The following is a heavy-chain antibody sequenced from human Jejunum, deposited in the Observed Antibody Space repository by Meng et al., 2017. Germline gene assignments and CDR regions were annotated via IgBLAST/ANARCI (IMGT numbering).Heavy chain of an antibody. CDR2: IKNDGSRT. CDR3: VRGVHEYHYYTRRYFYYFDD. V-gene: IGHV3-74*01. D-gene: IGHD3-22*01. J-gene: IGHJ4*02. Sequence: GKSLKISCAASGYTLTTYWMHWVRQVPGKGLVWVSGIKNDGSRTTYADSVKGRLTISRDNAKNTLYSQMNSLRAEDTAIYFCVRGVHEYHYYTRRYFYYFDDWGPGTLVTVSS. CDR1: GYTLTTYW.